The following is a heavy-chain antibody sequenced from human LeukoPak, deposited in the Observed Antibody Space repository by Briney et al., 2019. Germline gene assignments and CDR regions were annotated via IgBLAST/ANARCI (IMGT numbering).Heavy chain of an antibody. V-gene: IGHV3-66*01. CDR3: ARSFSAYDPDY. J-gene: IGHJ4*02. CDR1: GFTVSSNY. Sequence: PGGSLRLSCAASGFTVSSNYMSWVRQAPGKGLEWVSVIYSGGSTYYADSVKGRFTISRDNSKNTLYLQMNSLRAEDTAVYYCARSFSAYDPDYWGQGTLVTVSS. CDR2: IYSGGST. D-gene: IGHD5-12*01.